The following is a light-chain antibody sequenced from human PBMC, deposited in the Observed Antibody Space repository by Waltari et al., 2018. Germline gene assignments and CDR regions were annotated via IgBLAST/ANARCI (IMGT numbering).Light chain of an antibody. CDR3: CSYAGSTSWV. V-gene: IGLV2-23*01. CDR2: EGS. J-gene: IGLJ3*02. Sequence: QSALTQPASVSGSPGQSITIFCTGTSSDVGSYNLVSWYQQYPGKAPKLMIYEGSKRPSGVSNRFSGSKSGNTASLTISGRQAEDEADYYCCSYAGSTSWVFGGGTKLTVL. CDR1: SSDVGSYNL.